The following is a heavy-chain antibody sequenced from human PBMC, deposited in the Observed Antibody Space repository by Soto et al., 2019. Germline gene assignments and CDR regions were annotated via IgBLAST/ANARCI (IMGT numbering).Heavy chain of an antibody. D-gene: IGHD3-10*01. V-gene: IGHV3-23*01. CDR1: GFTFSSYA. CDR3: ASGSYYSGWFDP. CDR2: ISGSGGST. Sequence: GGSLRLSCAASGFTFSSYAMSWVRQAPGKGLEWVSAISGSGGSTYYADSVKGRFTISRDNSKNTLYLQMNSLRAEDTAVYYCASGSYYSGWFDPWGQGTLVTVSS. J-gene: IGHJ5*02.